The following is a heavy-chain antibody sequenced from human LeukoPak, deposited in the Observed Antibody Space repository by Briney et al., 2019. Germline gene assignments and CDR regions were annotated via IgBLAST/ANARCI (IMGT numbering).Heavy chain of an antibody. D-gene: IGHD6-6*01. CDR3: ARIKFRYSSSSPTLVY. CDR1: GGSISSYY. J-gene: IGHJ4*02. CDR2: IYYSGST. V-gene: IGHV4-59*01. Sequence: PSETLSLTCTVSGGSISSYYWSWIRQPPGKGLEWIGYIYYSGSTNYNPSLKSRVTISVDTSKNQFSLKLSSVTAADTAVYYCARIKFRYSSSSPTLVYWGQGTLVTVSS.